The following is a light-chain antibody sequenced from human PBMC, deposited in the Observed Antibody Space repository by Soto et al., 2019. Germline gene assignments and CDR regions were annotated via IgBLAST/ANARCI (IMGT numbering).Light chain of an antibody. CDR3: QQRSNWPRLT. J-gene: IGKJ4*01. V-gene: IGKV3-11*01. CDR2: DAS. CDR1: QSVSRY. Sequence: EIVLTQSPATLSLSPGERATLSCRASQSVSRYLAWYQQKPGQAPRLLIYDASNRATGIPARFSGSGSGTDFTLTISSLEPEDLAVYYCQQRSNWPRLTFGGGTKVDI.